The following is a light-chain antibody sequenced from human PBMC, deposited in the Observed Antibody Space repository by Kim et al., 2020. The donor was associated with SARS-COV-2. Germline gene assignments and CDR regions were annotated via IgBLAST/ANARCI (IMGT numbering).Light chain of an antibody. V-gene: IGLV3-1*01. J-gene: IGLJ3*02. CDR2: QDA. CDR1: RVEDKN. CDR3: QTWDISIGV. Sequence: SVSPGQTATISCSGDRVEDKNVWWYQQKPGQSPEVVIYQDAKRSSGIPERFSGSNSGNTATLTISGTQPTDEADYYCQTWDISIGVFGGGTQLTVL.